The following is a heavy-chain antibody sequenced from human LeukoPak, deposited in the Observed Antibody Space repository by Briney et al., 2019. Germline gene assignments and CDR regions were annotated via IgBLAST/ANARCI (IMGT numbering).Heavy chain of an antibody. CDR3: ARDAGDRDWYFDL. J-gene: IGHJ2*01. V-gene: IGHV4-38-2*02. D-gene: IGHD7-27*01. CDR2: MFHSGST. Sequence: SETLSLTCTVSGFSISSDYYWGWIRQPPGKGLEWIGSMFHSGSTNYNPSLKSRVTISVDTSKNQFSLKLSSVTAADTAVYYCARDAGDRDWYFDLWGRGTLVTVSS. CDR1: GFSISSDYY.